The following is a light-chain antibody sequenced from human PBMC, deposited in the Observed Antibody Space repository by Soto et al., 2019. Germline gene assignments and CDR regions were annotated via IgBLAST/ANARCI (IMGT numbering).Light chain of an antibody. J-gene: IGKJ1*01. CDR1: QTISSW. CDR3: QQYENSSPWT. CDR2: DAS. V-gene: IGKV1-5*01. Sequence: DIQMTQSPSTLSGSVGDRVTITCRASQTISSWLAWYQQKPGKAPKLLIYDASTLQSGVPSRYSGSGSGTEFTLTISNLQPDDFATYYCQQYENSSPWTFGQGTKVDIK.